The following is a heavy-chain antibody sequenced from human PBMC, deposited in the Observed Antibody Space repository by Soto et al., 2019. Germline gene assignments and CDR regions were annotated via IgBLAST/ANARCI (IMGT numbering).Heavy chain of an antibody. V-gene: IGHV3-23*01. CDR2: ISGSGGST. D-gene: IGHD3-10*01. J-gene: IGHJ4*02. CDR3: AKQPPITMVRGVNGDYFDY. CDR1: GFTFSSYA. Sequence: GGSLRLSCAASGFTFSSYAMSWVRQAPGKGLEWVSAISGSGGSTYYADSVKGRFTISRDNSKNTLYLQMNSLRAEDTAVYYCAKQPPITMVRGVNGDYFDYWGQGTLVTVSS.